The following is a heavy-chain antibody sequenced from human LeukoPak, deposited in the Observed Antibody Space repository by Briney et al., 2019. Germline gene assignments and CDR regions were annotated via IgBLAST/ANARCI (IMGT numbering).Heavy chain of an antibody. CDR1: GGSISSGDRY. CDR2: IYSTGNT. V-gene: IGHV4-30-4*01. D-gene: IGHD5-18*01. CDR3: ARDSYSYGYGGFDY. Sequence: SQTLSLTCTVSGGSISSGDRYWRWIRQSPGKGLDWIGYIYSTGNTYYNPSLKSRVIISVDTSKNQFSLELSSVTAADTAVYYCARDSYSYGYGGFDYWGQGILVTVSS. J-gene: IGHJ4*02.